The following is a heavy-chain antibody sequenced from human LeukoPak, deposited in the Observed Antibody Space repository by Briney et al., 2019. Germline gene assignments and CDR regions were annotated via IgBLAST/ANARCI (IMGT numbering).Heavy chain of an antibody. J-gene: IGHJ4*02. D-gene: IGHD3-22*01. CDR1: GGSISSSSYY. CDR2: IYYSGST. V-gene: IGHV4-39*01. CDR3: ARPAGYYYDSSGYPFDY. Sequence: SETLSLTCTVSGGSISSSSYYWGWIRQPPGKGLEWIGSIYYSGSTYYNPSLKSRVTISVDTSKNQFSLKLSSVTAADTAVYYCARPAGYYYDSSGYPFDYWGQGTLVTVSS.